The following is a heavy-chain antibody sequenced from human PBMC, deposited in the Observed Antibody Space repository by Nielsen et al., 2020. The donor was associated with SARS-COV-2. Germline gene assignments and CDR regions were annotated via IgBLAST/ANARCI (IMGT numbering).Heavy chain of an antibody. CDR2: RHYTGNT. CDR1: GGSFSSGGSS. CDR3: ASTTYYDFWSGYYGGDNWFDP. J-gene: IGHJ5*02. V-gene: IGHV4-31*03. Sequence: SETLSLTCSVSGGSFSSGGSSYSWIRQHPGKGLEWIGLRHYTGNTYYNPSLQSRLFISVDTSKNQFSLRLSSVTAADTAVYYCASTTYYDFWSGYYGGDNWFDPWGQGTLVTVSS. D-gene: IGHD3-3*01.